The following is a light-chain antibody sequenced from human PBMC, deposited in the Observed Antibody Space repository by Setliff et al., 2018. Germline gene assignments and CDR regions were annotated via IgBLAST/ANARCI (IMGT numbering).Light chain of an antibody. CDR3: SSYAGSNNYV. Sequence: QSVLTQPPSVSGAPGQRVTISCAGRSSNIGAGYDVHWYQQLPGTAPKLLIYGNNNRPSGVPDRFSGSQSGTSASLAITGLHSEDEADYYCSSYAGSNNYVFGTGTKVTVL. CDR1: SSNIGAGYD. J-gene: IGLJ1*01. V-gene: IGLV1-40*01. CDR2: GNN.